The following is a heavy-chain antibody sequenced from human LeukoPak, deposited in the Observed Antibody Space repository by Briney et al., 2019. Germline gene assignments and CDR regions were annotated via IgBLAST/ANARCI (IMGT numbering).Heavy chain of an antibody. CDR2: IYSDGST. V-gene: IGHV3-66*01. D-gene: IGHD1-26*01. J-gene: IGHJ4*02. Sequence: HPGGSLRLSCTASGITVSSNCMTWVRPAPGKGLEWASVIYSDGSTYYADSVKGRFTISRDNSKNTLYLQMNSLRAEDTAVYFCARGRYSASHSYFDYWGQGTLVTVSS. CDR1: GITVSSNC. CDR3: ARGRYSASHSYFDY.